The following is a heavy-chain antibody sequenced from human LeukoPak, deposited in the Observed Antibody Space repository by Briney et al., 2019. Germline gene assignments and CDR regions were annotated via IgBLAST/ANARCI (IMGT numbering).Heavy chain of an antibody. Sequence: SVEVSCKASGGTFSSYAISWVRQAPGQGLEWMGGIIPIFGTANYAQKFQGRVTITADESTSTAYMELSSLRSENTAVYYCARVGGYCSSPSCRNWFEPGGEGTLVTVSS. V-gene: IGHV1-69*13. D-gene: IGHD2-2*01. CDR3: ARVGGYCSSPSCRNWFEP. CDR2: IIPIFGTA. CDR1: GGTFSSYA. J-gene: IGHJ5*02.